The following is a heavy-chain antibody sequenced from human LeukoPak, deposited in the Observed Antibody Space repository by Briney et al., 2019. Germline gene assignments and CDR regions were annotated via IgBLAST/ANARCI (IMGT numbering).Heavy chain of an antibody. CDR1: GFSCSGHW. Sequence: GGSLRLSCTASGFSCSGHWMHWARQLPEKGLVWVSRFSPTGSTTSYADSVKGRFTVSRDNAKNTLYLQVNNLRAEDTAVYYCARGPNSNWSGLDFWGQGTLLTVSS. CDR3: ARGPNSNWSGLDF. CDR2: FSPTGSTT. D-gene: IGHD6-6*01. J-gene: IGHJ4*02. V-gene: IGHV3-74*01.